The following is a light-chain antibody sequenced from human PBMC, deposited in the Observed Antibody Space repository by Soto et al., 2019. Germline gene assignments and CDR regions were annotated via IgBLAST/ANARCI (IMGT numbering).Light chain of an antibody. V-gene: IGLV1-44*01. CDR3: AAWDDSLNGVV. CDR2: SNN. CDR1: SSNIGSKT. Sequence: QSVLTQPPSASGTPGQRVTISCSGSSSNIGSKTVNWYQQLQGTAPKLLIYSNNQRPSGVPDRFSGSKSGTSASLAISGLQSEDEADDYCAAWDDSLNGVVFGGGTKLTVL. J-gene: IGLJ2*01.